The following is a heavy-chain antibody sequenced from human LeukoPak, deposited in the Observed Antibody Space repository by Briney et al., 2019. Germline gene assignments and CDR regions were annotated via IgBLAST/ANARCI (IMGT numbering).Heavy chain of an antibody. V-gene: IGHV5-51*01. CDR2: IYPRDSDT. Sequence: GESLKISCKASGYTFPGYWIAWVRQVPGKGLEWMGIIYPRDSDTRYSPSFQGQVTISVDKSISTAYLQWSSLKASDTAMYYCARLYCTNGVCYIRDGDGYYYMDVWGKGTTVTVSS. J-gene: IGHJ6*03. D-gene: IGHD2-8*01. CDR3: ARLYCTNGVCYIRDGDGYYYMDV. CDR1: GYTFPGYW.